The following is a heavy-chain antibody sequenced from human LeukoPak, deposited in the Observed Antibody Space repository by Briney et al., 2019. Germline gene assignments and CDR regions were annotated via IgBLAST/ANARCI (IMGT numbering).Heavy chain of an antibody. Sequence: PSETLSHTCTVSGGSISSGSYYWSWIRQPAGKGLEWIGRIYTSGSTNYNPSLKSRVTISVDTSKNQFSLKLSSVTAADTAVYFCAREGWYSSSYWGQGTLVTVSS. CDR1: GGSISSGSYY. D-gene: IGHD6-6*01. J-gene: IGHJ4*02. CDR3: AREGWYSSSY. V-gene: IGHV4-61*02. CDR2: IYTSGST.